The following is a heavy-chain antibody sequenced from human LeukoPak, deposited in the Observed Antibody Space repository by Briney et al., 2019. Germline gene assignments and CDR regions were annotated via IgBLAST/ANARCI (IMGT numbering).Heavy chain of an antibody. CDR1: GGSLSSGNHF. V-gene: IGHV4-61*02. CDR3: ATRCFLDGSGYYDY. CDR2: ISASGST. J-gene: IGHJ4*02. D-gene: IGHD3-22*01. Sequence: SETLSLTCIVSGGSLSSGNHFWSWIRQPAGKGLEWIGRISASGSTNYNPSLKSRVTISMVTSKNQFSLKLTSLTAADTAMYYCATRCFLDGSGYYDYWGQGTLVTVSS.